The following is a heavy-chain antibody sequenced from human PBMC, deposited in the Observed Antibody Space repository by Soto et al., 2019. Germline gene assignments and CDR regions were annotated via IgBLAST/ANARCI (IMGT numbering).Heavy chain of an antibody. D-gene: IGHD4-4*01. CDR3: AGWGGHDYNY. J-gene: IGHJ4*02. CDR1: GFTFTDCY. V-gene: IGHV3-7*03. CDR2: IGPDGTET. Sequence: EVRLVQYGGGLVQPGGSLRLSCVGSGFTFTDCYMNWVRQAPGKGLEWVANIGPDGTETNYVESVRGRFTTSRDNAKNSLFLKMNSLRAADTALYYGAGWGGHDYNYWGQGILVTVSS.